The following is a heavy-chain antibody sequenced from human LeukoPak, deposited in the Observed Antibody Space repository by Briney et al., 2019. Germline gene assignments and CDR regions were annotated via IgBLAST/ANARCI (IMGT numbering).Heavy chain of an antibody. CDR3: ATAKYYGSGSLPGDY. CDR1: GYTLTELS. V-gene: IGHV1-24*01. D-gene: IGHD3-10*01. Sequence: ASVKVSCKVSGYTLTELSMHWVRQAPGKGLEWMGGFDPEDGETIYAQRFQGRVTITADESTSTAYMELSSLRSEDTAVYYCATAKYYGSGSLPGDYWGQGTLVTVSS. J-gene: IGHJ4*02. CDR2: FDPEDGET.